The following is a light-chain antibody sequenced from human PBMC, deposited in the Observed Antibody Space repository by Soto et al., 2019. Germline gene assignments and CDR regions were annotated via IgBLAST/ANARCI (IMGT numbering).Light chain of an antibody. CDR2: DVS. V-gene: IGLV2-14*01. Sequence: QSALTQPASVSGSPGQSITISCTGTSSDVGDYNYVSWYQQHPGKAPKLMIYDVSNRPSVVSNRFSGSKSGNTASLTISGLQSEDEADYYCSSYTSSSTPYVFGTGTKVTVL. J-gene: IGLJ1*01. CDR3: SSYTSSSTPYV. CDR1: SSDVGDYNY.